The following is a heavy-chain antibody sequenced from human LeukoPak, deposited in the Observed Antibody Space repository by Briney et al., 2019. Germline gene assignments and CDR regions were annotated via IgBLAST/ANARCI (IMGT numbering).Heavy chain of an antibody. CDR3: ARDFFPIVDSSWYEIGY. V-gene: IGHV3-30-3*01. CDR2: ISYDGYDK. Sequence: GGSLRLSCAASGFTFNDYVMYWVRQTPGKGLEWVTLISYDGYDKSYADSVRGRFTISRDNSKNTLYLQMDSLRSEDTAVYYCARDFFPIVDSSWYEIGYWGQGTLVTVSS. CDR1: GFTFNDYV. D-gene: IGHD6-13*01. J-gene: IGHJ4*02.